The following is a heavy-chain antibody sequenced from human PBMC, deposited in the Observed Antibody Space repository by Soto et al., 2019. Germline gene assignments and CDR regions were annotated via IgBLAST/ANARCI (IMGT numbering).Heavy chain of an antibody. CDR2: IDGDGSRT. D-gene: IGHD1-1*01. J-gene: IGHJ4*02. CDR1: GFTFSGYW. Sequence: EVQLVESGGGLVQPGGSLRLSCAASGFTFSGYWMHWVRQAPGKGLVWVSRIDGDGSRTNYADSVKSRFTISRDNAKNTLYLQMNSLRAEDTAVYYCARELASYNDYWGQGTLVTVSS. CDR3: ARELASYNDY. V-gene: IGHV3-74*01.